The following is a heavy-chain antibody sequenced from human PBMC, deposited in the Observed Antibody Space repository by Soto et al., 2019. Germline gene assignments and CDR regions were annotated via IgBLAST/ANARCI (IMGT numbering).Heavy chain of an antibody. CDR1: GYTFTGYY. J-gene: IGHJ6*02. Sequence: GASVKVSCKASGYTFTGYYMHWVRQAPGQGLEWMGWINPNSGGTNYAQKFQGWVTMTRDTSISTAYMELSRLRSDDTAVYYCARDHWGVSSGYYYYYGMDVWGQGTTVTVSS. V-gene: IGHV1-2*04. CDR2: INPNSGGT. CDR3: ARDHWGVSSGYYYYYGMDV. D-gene: IGHD3-22*01.